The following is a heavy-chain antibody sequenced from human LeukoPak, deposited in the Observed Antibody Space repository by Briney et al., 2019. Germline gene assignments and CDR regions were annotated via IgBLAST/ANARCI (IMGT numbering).Heavy chain of an antibody. D-gene: IGHD2-21*01. Sequence: PGGSLRLSSSAPGFTFSRHHMTWVGQAPGKGLEWVSSISATSTFIEDADSVKGRFTICRDNAKNSVYLQMDSLKDEDTAVYYCATIPTGGLVRAGVIDVWGQGTTVTVSS. CDR1: GFTFSRHH. J-gene: IGHJ6*02. CDR2: ISATSTFI. CDR3: ATIPTGGLVRAGVIDV. V-gene: IGHV3-21*01.